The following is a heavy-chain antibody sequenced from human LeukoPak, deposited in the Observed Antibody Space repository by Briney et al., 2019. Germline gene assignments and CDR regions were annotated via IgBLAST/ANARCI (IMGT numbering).Heavy chain of an antibody. Sequence: ALVKVSCKASGGTFSSYTISWVRQAPGQGLEWMGWISAYNGNTNYAQKLQGRVTMTTDTSTSTAYMELRSLRSDDTAVYYCARSFLGYCSGGSCYSDYWGQEPWSPSPQ. V-gene: IGHV1-18*01. D-gene: IGHD2-15*01. J-gene: IGHJ4*01. CDR2: ISAYNGNT. CDR1: GGTFSSYT. CDR3: ARSFLGYCSGGSCYSDY.